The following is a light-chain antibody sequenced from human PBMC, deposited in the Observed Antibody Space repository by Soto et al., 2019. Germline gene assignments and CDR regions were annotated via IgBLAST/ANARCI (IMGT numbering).Light chain of an antibody. CDR2: GAS. CDR3: QQYNNWPPST. CDR1: QTVSIN. J-gene: IGKJ2*02. Sequence: EILMTQSRGTLSVSPGERATLSCMASQTVSINLAWYQQKPVQGPRLLIYGASTRATGIPARFSGSGSGTEFTLTISSLQSEDFAVYYCQQYNNWPPSTFGQGTKVDIK. V-gene: IGKV3-15*01.